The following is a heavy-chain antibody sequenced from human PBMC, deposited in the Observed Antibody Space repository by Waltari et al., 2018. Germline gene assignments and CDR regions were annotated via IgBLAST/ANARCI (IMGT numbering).Heavy chain of an antibody. CDR3: AREKDILTGYYRTPYYFDY. V-gene: IGHV1-69*04. D-gene: IGHD3-9*01. CDR1: GGTFSSYA. J-gene: IGHJ4*02. Sequence: QVQLVQSGAEVKKPGSSVKVSCKASGGTFSSYAISWVRQAPGQGLEWMGRIIPIVGTANYAQKFQGRVTITADKSTSTAYMELSSLRSEDTAVYYCAREKDILTGYYRTPYYFDYWGQGTLVTVSS. CDR2: IIPIVGTA.